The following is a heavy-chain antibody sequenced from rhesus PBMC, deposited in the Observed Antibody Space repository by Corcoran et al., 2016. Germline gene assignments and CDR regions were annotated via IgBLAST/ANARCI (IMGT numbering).Heavy chain of an antibody. J-gene: IGHJ4*01. CDR3: AREAAAGPDY. V-gene: IGHV4-127*01. Sequence: QVQLQESGPGLVKPSENLSLPCAVSGSSISSGYGWSWIRQPPGKGLEWIGYIGGSSGSTNYNPSLKSRVTISKDTSKNQFALKLSSVTAADTAVYYCAREAAAGPDYWGQGVLVTVSS. CDR1: GSSISSGYG. CDR2: IGGSSGST. D-gene: IGHD6-13*01.